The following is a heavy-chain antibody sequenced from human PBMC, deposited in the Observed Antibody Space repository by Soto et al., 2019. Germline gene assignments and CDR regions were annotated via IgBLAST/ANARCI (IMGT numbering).Heavy chain of an antibody. D-gene: IGHD3-16*01. Sequence: ASVKVSCKVSGYTLTELSMHWVRQAPGKGLEWMGGFDPEDGETIYAQKFQGRVTMTEDTSTDTAYMELSSLRSEDTAVYYCATNSLGLRPRGGGLYYGMDVWGQGTTVTVSS. CDR2: FDPEDGET. J-gene: IGHJ6*02. V-gene: IGHV1-24*01. CDR1: GYTLTELS. CDR3: ATNSLGLRPRGGGLYYGMDV.